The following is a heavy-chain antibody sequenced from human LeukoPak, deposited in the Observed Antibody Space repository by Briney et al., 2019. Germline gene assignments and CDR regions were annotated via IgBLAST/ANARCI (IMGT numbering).Heavy chain of an antibody. CDR2: ISSSGNTI. CDR1: GFTLSSYE. V-gene: IGHV3-48*03. CDR3: VRVYYYDSSGYAGDY. D-gene: IGHD3-22*01. Sequence: PGGSLRLSCTASGFTLSSYEMNWVRQGPGKGLEWVSYISSSGNTIYYADSVKGRFTISRDNAKKTLYLQMNSLRVEDTAVYHCVRVYYYDSSGYAGDYWGQGTLVTV. J-gene: IGHJ4*02.